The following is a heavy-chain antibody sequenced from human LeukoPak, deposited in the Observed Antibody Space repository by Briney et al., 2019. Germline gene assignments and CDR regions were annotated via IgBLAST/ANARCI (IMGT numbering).Heavy chain of an antibody. V-gene: IGHV3-33*01. CDR3: ARGNWDGEYDTYYHYGMDV. Sequence: GGSLRLSCAASGFTFRNYGMHWVRQAPGKGLEWVALIWYDGSNMYYADSEKGRSTISRDNSENTLYLQMNRLRAEDTGVYYCARGNWDGEYDTYYHYGMDVWGKGTTVTVSS. J-gene: IGHJ6*04. CDR2: IWYDGSNM. D-gene: IGHD4-17*01. CDR1: GFTFRNYG.